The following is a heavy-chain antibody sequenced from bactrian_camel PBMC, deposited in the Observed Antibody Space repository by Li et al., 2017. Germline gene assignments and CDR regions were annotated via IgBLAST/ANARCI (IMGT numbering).Heavy chain of an antibody. V-gene: IGHV3S53*01. CDR1: GYTDSIGY. J-gene: IGHJ6*01. Sequence: HVQLVESGGGSVQAGGSLRLSCAAHGYTDSIGYMGWFRQAPGKEREGVAQFDRDGSKNYADSVKGRFTISLDSAEHTLTLQMNSLKPEDTAMYYCAADSDGYFGCLYNSWGQGTQVTVS. D-gene: IGHD5*01. CDR3: AADSDGYFGCLYNS. CDR2: FDRDGSK.